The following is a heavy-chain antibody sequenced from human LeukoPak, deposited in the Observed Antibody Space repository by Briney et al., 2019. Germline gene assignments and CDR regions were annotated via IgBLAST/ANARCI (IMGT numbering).Heavy chain of an antibody. CDR2: IKSDESTR. CDR3: ARAGPRIAVAGTYGMDV. V-gene: IGHV3-74*01. D-gene: IGHD6-19*01. Sequence: GGYLRLSCAASGFTFTSYWMHWVRQAPGKGLVWVSRIKSDESTRDYADFVKGRFTISRDNARNTVYLQMNSLRAEDTAVYYCARAGPRIAVAGTYGMDVWGQGTTVTVSS. J-gene: IGHJ6*02. CDR1: GFTFTSYW.